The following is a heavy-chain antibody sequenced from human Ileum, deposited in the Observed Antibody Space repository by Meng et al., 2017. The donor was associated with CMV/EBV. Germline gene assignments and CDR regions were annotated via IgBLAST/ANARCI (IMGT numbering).Heavy chain of an antibody. CDR3: ARGLRSNNWFDY. CDR1: GGSFSGYY. Sequence: CAVYGGSFSGYYWSWIRQPPGKGLEWIGEINHSGSTNYNPSLKSRVTISVDTSKNQFSLKLTSVTAADTAVYYCARGLRSNNWFDYWGQGTLVTV. V-gene: IGHV4-34*01. J-gene: IGHJ5*01. CDR2: INHSGST. D-gene: IGHD1-26*01.